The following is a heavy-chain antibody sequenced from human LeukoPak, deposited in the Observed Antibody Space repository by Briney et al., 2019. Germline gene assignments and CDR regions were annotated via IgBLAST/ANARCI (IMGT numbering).Heavy chain of an antibody. CDR1: GSTLIVFA. CDR2: INWNGGST. CDR3: ARALVGATHDAFDI. D-gene: IGHD1-26*01. V-gene: IGHV3-20*03. Sequence: PGGPLDSSFQAPGSTLIVFAISWSGQAPGKGLDWVLGINWNGGSTGYADSVKGRFTISRDNAKNSLYLQMNSLRAEDTALYYCARALVGATHDAFDIWGQGTMVTVSS. J-gene: IGHJ3*02.